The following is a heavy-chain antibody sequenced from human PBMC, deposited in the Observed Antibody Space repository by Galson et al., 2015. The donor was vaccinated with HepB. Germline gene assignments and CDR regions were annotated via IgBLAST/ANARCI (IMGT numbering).Heavy chain of an antibody. J-gene: IGHJ3*02. CDR3: AADRYSSSGDDAFDI. D-gene: IGHD6-13*01. V-gene: IGHV1-58*02. Sequence: SVKVSCKASGFTFTSSAMQWVRQARGQRLEWIGWIVVGSGNTNYAQKFQERVTITRDMSTSTAYMELSSLRSEDTAVYYCAADRYSSSGDDAFDIWGQGTMVTVSS. CDR2: IVVGSGNT. CDR1: GFTFTSSA.